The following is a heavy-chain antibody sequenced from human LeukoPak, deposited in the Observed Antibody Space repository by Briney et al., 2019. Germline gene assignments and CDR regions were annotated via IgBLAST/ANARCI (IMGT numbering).Heavy chain of an antibody. V-gene: IGHV5-51*01. J-gene: IGHJ4*02. CDR3: ARPDVDTAVGPEIYYFDF. D-gene: IGHD5-18*01. CDR1: GYSFTSYW. CDR2: IYPGDSDT. Sequence: GESLKISCKGSGYSFTSYWIGWVRQMPGKGLEWMGIIYPGDSDTRYSPSFQGQVTISADKSISTAYLQWSSLKASDTAMHYCARPDVDTAVGPEIYYFDFWGQGTLVTVSS.